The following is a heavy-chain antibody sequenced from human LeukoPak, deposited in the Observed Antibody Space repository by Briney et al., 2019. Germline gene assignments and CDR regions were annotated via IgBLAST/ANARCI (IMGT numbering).Heavy chain of an antibody. CDR1: GYSISSGYY. CDR3: ARDGYSSSWLNRFDP. D-gene: IGHD6-13*01. Sequence: SETLSLTCTVSGYSISSGYYWGWIRPPPGKGLEWIGSIYHGGSTYYNPSLKSRITMSVDTSKNQFSLKLSSVTAADTAVYYCARDGYSSSWLNRFDPWGQGTLVTVSS. J-gene: IGHJ5*02. V-gene: IGHV4-38-2*02. CDR2: IYHGGST.